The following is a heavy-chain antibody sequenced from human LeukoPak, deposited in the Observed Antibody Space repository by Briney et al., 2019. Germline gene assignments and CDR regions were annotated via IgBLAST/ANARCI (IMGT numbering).Heavy chain of an antibody. Sequence: GGSLRLSCAASGFTFSSYWMHWVRQVPGKGLVWVARINTYGTSTTYGDSVEGRFTISRDNAKNTLGLEMNSLRDDDTAVYYCARGSTMVTTKDWFDPWGQGTQVTVSS. CDR3: ARGSTMVTTKDWFDP. V-gene: IGHV3-74*03. J-gene: IGHJ5*02. D-gene: IGHD4-17*01. CDR1: GFTFSSYW. CDR2: INTYGTST.